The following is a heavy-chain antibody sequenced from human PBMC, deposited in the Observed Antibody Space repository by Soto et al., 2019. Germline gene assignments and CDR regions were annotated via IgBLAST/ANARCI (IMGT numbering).Heavy chain of an antibody. Sequence: GGSLRLSCAASGFTFSSYWMSGVRQAPGKGLEWVANIKQDGSEKYYVDSVKGRFTISRDNAKNSLYLQMNSLRAEDTAVYYCARDQRGPPYYDFWSGYVYFDYWGQGTLVTVSS. CDR1: GFTFSSYW. J-gene: IGHJ4*02. CDR2: IKQDGSEK. CDR3: ARDQRGPPYYDFWSGYVYFDY. D-gene: IGHD3-3*01. V-gene: IGHV3-7*03.